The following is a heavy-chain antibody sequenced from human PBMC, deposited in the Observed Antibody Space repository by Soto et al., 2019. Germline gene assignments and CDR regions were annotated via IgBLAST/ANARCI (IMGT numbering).Heavy chain of an antibody. Sequence: GGSLRLSCAASGFTFSSYAMSWVRHAPGKRLEWVSATSGSGGSTYYAVSVKGRFTISRDNSKNTLYLQMNSLRAEDTAVYYCAVPAEGDGYNFGSLSFGCWGQGSLFTVYS. CDR3: AVPAEGDGYNFGSLSFGC. CDR1: GFTFSSYA. J-gene: IGHJ4*02. V-gene: IGHV3-23*01. D-gene: IGHD5-12*01. CDR2: TSGSGGST.